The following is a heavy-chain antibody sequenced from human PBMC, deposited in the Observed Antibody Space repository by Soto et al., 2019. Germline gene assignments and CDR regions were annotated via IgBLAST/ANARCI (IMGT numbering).Heavy chain of an antibody. CDR3: ARGSGTVDYYDGMDV. CDR1: GYTFTSYY. J-gene: IGHJ6*02. V-gene: IGHV1-46*01. D-gene: IGHD1-1*01. CDR2: INPSGGST. Sequence: ASVKVSCKASGYTFTSYYMHWVRQAPGQGLEWMGIINPSGGSTSYAQKFQGRVTMTRDTSTSTVYMELSSLRSEDTAVYYCARGSGTVDYYDGMDVWGRGTTVTVSS.